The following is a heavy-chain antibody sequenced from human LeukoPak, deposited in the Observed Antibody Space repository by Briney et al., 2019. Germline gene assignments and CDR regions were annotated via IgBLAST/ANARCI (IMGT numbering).Heavy chain of an antibody. J-gene: IGHJ4*02. V-gene: IGHV3-23*01. CDR1: GFTFSSYA. D-gene: IGHD3-10*01. CDR3: AKDLWFGELLSWDVY. Sequence: GGSLRLSCAASGFTFSSYAMSWVRQAPGKGLEWVSVISGSGGSTYYADSVKGRFTISRDNSKNTLYLQMNSLRAEDTAVYYCAKDLWFGELLSWDVYWGQGTLVTVSS. CDR2: ISGSGGST.